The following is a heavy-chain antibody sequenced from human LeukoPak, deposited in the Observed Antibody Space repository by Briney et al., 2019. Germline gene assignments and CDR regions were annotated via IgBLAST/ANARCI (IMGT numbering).Heavy chain of an antibody. CDR3: ARGLPPGYCSGGSCSTFDY. CDR1: GGSISSGGYY. J-gene: IGHJ4*02. CDR2: IYYSGST. Sequence: SETLSLTCTVSGGSISSGGYYWSWIRQHPGKGLEWIGYIYYSGSTYYNPSLKSRVTISVDTSKNQFSLKLSSVTAADTAVYYCARGLPPGYCSGGSCSTFDYWGQGTLVTVSS. D-gene: IGHD2-15*01. V-gene: IGHV4-31*03.